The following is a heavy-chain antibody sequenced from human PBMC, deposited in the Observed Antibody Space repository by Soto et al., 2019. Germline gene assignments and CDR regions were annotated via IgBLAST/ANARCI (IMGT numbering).Heavy chain of an antibody. J-gene: IGHJ6*02. CDR2: INHSGST. Sequence: PSETLSLTCAVYGGSFSGYYWSWIRQPPGKGLEWIGEINHSGSTNYNPSLKSRVTISVDTSKNQFSLKLSSVTAADTAVYYCGRVGVTTVYGMDVWGQGTTVTV. CDR1: GGSFSGYY. D-gene: IGHD4-4*01. V-gene: IGHV4-34*01. CDR3: GRVGVTTVYGMDV.